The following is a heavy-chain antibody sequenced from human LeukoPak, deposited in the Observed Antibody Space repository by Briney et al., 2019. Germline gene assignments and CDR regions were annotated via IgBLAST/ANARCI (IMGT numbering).Heavy chain of an antibody. V-gene: IGHV4-39*01. D-gene: IGHD3-10*01. Sequence: SETLSLTCTVSGGSISSSSYYWGSIRQPPGKGLEWIGSIYYSGSTYYNPSLKSRVTISVDTSKNQFSLKLSSVTAADTAVYYCARPAMVRGDDGQLWDYWGQGTLVTVSS. CDR1: GGSISSSSYY. CDR3: ARPAMVRGDDGQLWDY. CDR2: IYYSGST. J-gene: IGHJ4*02.